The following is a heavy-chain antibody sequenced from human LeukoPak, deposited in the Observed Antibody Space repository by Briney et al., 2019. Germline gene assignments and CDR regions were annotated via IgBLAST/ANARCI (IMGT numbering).Heavy chain of an antibody. CDR2: INSDGSTT. CDR3: ARGNSSAWYDY. D-gene: IGHD6-19*01. Sequence: PGGSLRLSCAASGFTFSSYWMHWVRQAPGKGLVWVSRINSDGSTTSNADYVKGRFTISRDNAKNTLHLQMNSLRAEDTAVYYCARGNSSAWYDYWGQGTLVTVSS. V-gene: IGHV3-74*01. CDR1: GFTFSSYW. J-gene: IGHJ4*02.